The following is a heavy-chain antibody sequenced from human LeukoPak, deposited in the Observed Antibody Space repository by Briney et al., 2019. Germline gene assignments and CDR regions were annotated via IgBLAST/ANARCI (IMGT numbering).Heavy chain of an antibody. D-gene: IGHD3-9*01. Sequence: GWSLRLSCLASGFIFSRYAMHWVRQAPAKGLEYVSAISCNGCSTYYADSVNGRFTISVHNSKNTLNLQISSLRAEDTAVYYCVKGVSLRFCDWLLIRGPEAFDIWGQGTMVTVSS. CDR2: ISCNGCST. V-gene: IGHV3-64D*06. CDR1: GFIFSRYA. CDR3: VKGVSLRFCDWLLIRGPEAFDI. J-gene: IGHJ3*02.